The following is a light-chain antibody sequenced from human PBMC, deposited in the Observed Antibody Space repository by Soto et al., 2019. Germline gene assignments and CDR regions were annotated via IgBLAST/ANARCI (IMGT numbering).Light chain of an antibody. V-gene: IGLV1-40*01. Sequence: QSVLTQPPSVSGAPGQRVNISCTGSSSNNGAGYDVHWYQQLPGTAPKLLIYGNSNRPSGVPDRFSGSKSGTSASLAITGLQAEDEADYYCQSSDSSLSGYVFGTGTKVTVL. J-gene: IGLJ1*01. CDR2: GNS. CDR3: QSSDSSLSGYV. CDR1: SSNNGAGYD.